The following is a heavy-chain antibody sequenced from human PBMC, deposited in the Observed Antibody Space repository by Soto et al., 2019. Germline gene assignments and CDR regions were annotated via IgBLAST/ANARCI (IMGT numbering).Heavy chain of an antibody. CDR2: IWYDGSNK. V-gene: IGHV3-33*01. CDR3: ATPSRADAGTRGDYCYSMDV. D-gene: IGHD6-13*01. CDR1: GFTFRSYG. Sequence: HPVEFRRLAYGASGFTFRSYGMHWVRQAPGKGVEWVAVIWYDGSNKYYADSVKGRFTISRDNSKNTLYLQMNSLRAEDTAVYYWATPSRADAGTRGDYCYSMDVWVQWTRVT. J-gene: IGHJ6*01.